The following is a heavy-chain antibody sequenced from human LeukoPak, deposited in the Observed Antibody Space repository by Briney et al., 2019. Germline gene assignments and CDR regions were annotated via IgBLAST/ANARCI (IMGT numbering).Heavy chain of an antibody. Sequence: SETLSLTCAVSGGSISSYYWSWIRQPPGKGLEWIGYIYYSGSTNYNPSLKSRVTISVDTSKNQFSLKLSSVTAADTAVHYCARVVTYDFWSGSGYFDYWGQGTLVTVSS. CDR3: ARVVTYDFWSGSGYFDY. CDR2: IYYSGST. V-gene: IGHV4-59*01. CDR1: GGSISSYY. D-gene: IGHD3-3*01. J-gene: IGHJ4*02.